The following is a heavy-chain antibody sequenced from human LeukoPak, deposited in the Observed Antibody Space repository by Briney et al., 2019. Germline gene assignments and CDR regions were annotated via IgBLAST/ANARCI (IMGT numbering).Heavy chain of an antibody. Sequence: SETLSLICTVSGGSISSYYWSWIRQPAGKGLEWIGRIYTSGSTNYNPSLKSRVTMSVDTYKNQFSLKLSSVTAADTAVYYCARDLGAYYDFWSGYSHNWFDPWGQGTLVTVSS. CDR3: ARDLGAYYDFWSGYSHNWFDP. CDR1: GGSISSYY. J-gene: IGHJ5*02. D-gene: IGHD3-3*01. V-gene: IGHV4-4*07. CDR2: IYTSGST.